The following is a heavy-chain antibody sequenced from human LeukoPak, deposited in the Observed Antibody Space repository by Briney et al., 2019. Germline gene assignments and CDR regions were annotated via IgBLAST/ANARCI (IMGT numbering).Heavy chain of an antibody. CDR2: IYTSGST. V-gene: IGHV4-4*07. D-gene: IGHD2-15*01. J-gene: IGHJ5*02. CDR1: GGSISSYY. CDR3: ARGRGYCSGGSCYLNWFDP. Sequence: SETLSLTCTVSGGSISSYYWSWIRQPAGKGLEWIGRIYTSGSTNYNPSLKSRVTMSVDTSKNQFSLKLSSVTAADTAVYYCARGRGYCSGGSCYLNWFDPWGQGTLVTVSS.